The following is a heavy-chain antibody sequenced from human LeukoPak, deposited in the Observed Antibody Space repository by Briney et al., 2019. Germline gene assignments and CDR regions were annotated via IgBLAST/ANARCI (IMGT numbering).Heavy chain of an antibody. CDR2: ISYDGSNK. D-gene: IGHD2-15*01. V-gene: IGHV3-30*03. Sequence: GGSLRLSCAASGFPFSSYGMHWVRQAPGKGLEWVAVISYDGSNKYYADSVKGRFTISRDNSKNTLYLQMSSLRAEDTAVYYCARSYCSGGSCYLDAFDIWGQGTMVTVSS. CDR3: ARSYCSGGSCYLDAFDI. J-gene: IGHJ3*02. CDR1: GFPFSSYG.